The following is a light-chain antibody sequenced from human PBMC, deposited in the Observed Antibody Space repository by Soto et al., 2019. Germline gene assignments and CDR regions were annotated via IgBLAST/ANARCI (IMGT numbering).Light chain of an antibody. J-gene: IGKJ2*01. CDR2: GAS. Sequence: EIVLTQSPATLSLSPGERATLSCRASQHIDVYLDWLQQKPGQSPRLLILGASTRDSGIPAKFSGSGSGTEFTLRIGSLQSEDFAIYYCQQYDHWPPRWTFGQGPKVEIK. CDR1: QHIDVY. V-gene: IGKV3-15*01. CDR3: QQYDHWPPRWT.